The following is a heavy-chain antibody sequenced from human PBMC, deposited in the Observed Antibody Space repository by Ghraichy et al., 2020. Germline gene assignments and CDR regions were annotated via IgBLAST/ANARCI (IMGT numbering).Heavy chain of an antibody. V-gene: IGHV4-39*01. CDR3: ARLGDRSYYYYMDV. D-gene: IGHD1-26*01. CDR1: GGSISSNYCY. CDR2: VFCGGST. Sequence: SETLSLTCTVSGGSISSNYCYWAWIRQSTGKGLEWIGNVFCGGSTYYNPSLQSRVTISVDPSNNKFSLDLSSVTAADTAVYYCARLGDRSYYYYMDVWGKGPTVTVSS. J-gene: IGHJ6*03.